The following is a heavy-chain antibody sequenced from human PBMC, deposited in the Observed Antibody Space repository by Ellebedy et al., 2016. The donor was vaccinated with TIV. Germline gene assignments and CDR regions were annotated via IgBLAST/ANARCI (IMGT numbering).Heavy chain of an antibody. CDR1: GGSISSSSYY. D-gene: IGHD2-21*02. V-gene: IGHV4-39*07. CDR3: ASRRMKYCGGDCYSYFDY. Sequence: SETLSLXXTVSGGSISSSSYYWGWIRQPPGKGLEWIGSIYYSGSTYYNPSLKSRVTISVDTSKNQFSLKLSSVTAADTAVYYCASRRMKYCGGDCYSYFDYWGQGTLVTVSS. CDR2: IYYSGST. J-gene: IGHJ4*02.